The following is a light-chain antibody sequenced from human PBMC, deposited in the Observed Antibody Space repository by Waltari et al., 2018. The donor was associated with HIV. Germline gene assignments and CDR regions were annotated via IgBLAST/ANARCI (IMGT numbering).Light chain of an antibody. CDR2: QDS. J-gene: IGLJ2*01. CDR1: KLGDKY. CDR3: QAWDSSSVV. V-gene: IGLV3-1*01. Sequence: SYELTQPPSVSVSPGQPASITCSGDKLGDKYACWYQQKPGQSPGLVIYQDSKRPSGNPELFSGSNSGNTATLTISGTQAMDEADYYCQAWDSSSVVFGGGTKLTVL.